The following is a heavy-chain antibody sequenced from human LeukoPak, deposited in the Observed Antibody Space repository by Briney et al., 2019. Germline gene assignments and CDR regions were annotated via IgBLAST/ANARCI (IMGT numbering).Heavy chain of an antibody. V-gene: IGHV4-34*01. CDR1: GGSFSGYY. CDR2: INHSGST. J-gene: IGHJ4*02. CDR3: ASGTSFEQFDY. Sequence: SETLSLTCAVYGGSFSGYYWSWIRQPPGKGLEWIGEINHSGSTNYNPSLKSRVTISVGTSKNQFSLKLSSVTAADTAVYYCASGTSFEQFDYWGQGTLVTVSS. D-gene: IGHD1/OR15-1a*01.